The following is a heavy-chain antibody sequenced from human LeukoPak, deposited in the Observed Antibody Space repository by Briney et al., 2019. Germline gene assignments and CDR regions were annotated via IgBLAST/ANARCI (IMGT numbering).Heavy chain of an antibody. V-gene: IGHV5-51*01. CDR2: IYPGDSDT. CDR3: ARLSSLIRGYFDY. CDR1: GYSFTSYW. Sequence: PGESLKISCKGSGYSFTSYWIGWVRQMPGKGLEWMGIIYPGDSDTRYSPSFQGQVTISADKSISTAYLQWSSLKSSDTAIYYCARLSSLIRGYFDYWGQGTLVTVSS. J-gene: IGHJ4*02. D-gene: IGHD3-16*01.